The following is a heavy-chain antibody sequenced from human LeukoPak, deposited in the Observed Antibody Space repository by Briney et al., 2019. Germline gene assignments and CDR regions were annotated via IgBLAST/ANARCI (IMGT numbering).Heavy chain of an antibody. V-gene: IGHV3-21*01. CDR1: GFTFSTYS. D-gene: IGHD3-16*02. CDR2: ISPDSNYK. Sequence: GGSLRLSCAASGFTFSTYSMNWLRLAPGKGLEWASSISPDSNYKYYVDSVKGRFTISRDNAKSSLYLQMNSLRAEDTAVYYCARDFHSDMITFGGVFDFDYWGQGTLVTVSS. CDR3: ARDFHSDMITFGGVFDFDY. J-gene: IGHJ4*02.